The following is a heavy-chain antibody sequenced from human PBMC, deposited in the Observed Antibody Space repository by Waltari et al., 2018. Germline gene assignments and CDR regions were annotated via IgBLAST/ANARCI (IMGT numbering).Heavy chain of an antibody. D-gene: IGHD1-20*01. CDR3: AKPFYNWDDPLDS. CDR1: GFNFNIYG. J-gene: IGHJ4*02. CDR2: TRFDGINK. Sequence: QVFLVESGGGVVQPGDSLRLSCVSSGFNFNIYGMHWVRLAPGKGLGWVACTRFDGINKHDEDSVKGRFTISRDTSKNTVYLQLNSLRGEDAAVYYCAKPFYNWDDPLDSWGQGTLVTVSS. V-gene: IGHV3-30*02.